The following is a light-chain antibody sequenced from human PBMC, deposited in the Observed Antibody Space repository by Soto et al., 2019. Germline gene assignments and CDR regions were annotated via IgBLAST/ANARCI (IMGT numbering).Light chain of an antibody. CDR1: SSNIGSNY. V-gene: IGLV1-47*02. J-gene: IGLJ1*01. CDR3: AAWHDSLSGFYV. CDR2: SDN. Sequence: QSVLTQPPSASGTPGQRVTISCSGSSSNIGSNYVYWYRQLPGTAPKLLIYSDNHRPSGVPDRFSGSKSGTSASLAISGLRSEDEADYSCAAWHDSLSGFYVFGTGTKVTV.